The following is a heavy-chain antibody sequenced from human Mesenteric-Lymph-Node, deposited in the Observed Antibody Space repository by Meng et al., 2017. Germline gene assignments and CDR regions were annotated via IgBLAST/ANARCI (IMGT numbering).Heavy chain of an antibody. Sequence: SETLSLTCTESGGSVSSGGYYWNWIRQPPGKGLEYIGHIDSRGNTRYNPSLRSRVTISVDTSKNQFSLILTSVTAADTAVYYCAREWSAFDIWGRGTMVTVSS. J-gene: IGHJ3*02. D-gene: IGHD3-3*01. CDR3: AREWSAFDI. CDR1: GGSVSSGGYY. CDR2: IDSRGNT. V-gene: IGHV4-61*08.